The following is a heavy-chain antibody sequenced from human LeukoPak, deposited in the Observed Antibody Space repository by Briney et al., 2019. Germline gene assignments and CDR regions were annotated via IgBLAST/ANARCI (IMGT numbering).Heavy chain of an antibody. CDR2: IYYRGGT. J-gene: IGHJ5*02. V-gene: IGHV4-59*08. CDR3: ARVGYCSGGSCYSSGWFDP. Sequence: SETLSLTCTVSGGSISSHYWTWIRQPPGKGLEWIGYIYYRGGTNYNPSLQSRVTISVDTSKNQFSLKVSSVTAADTAVHYCARVGYCSGGSCYSSGWFDPWGQGTLVTVSS. CDR1: GGSISSHY. D-gene: IGHD2-15*01.